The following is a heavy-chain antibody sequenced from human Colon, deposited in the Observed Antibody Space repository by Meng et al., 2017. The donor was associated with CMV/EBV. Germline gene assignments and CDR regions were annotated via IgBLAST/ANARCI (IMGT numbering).Heavy chain of an antibody. CDR2: ISHTSDT. CDR1: GFTFSSYS. V-gene: IGHV3-21*06. Sequence: GGSLRLSCAASGFTFSSYSLNWVRLAPGKGLEWVASISHTSDTYYADSVKGRFTLSRDNAQNSVYLQMNSLTAEDTAVYYCARGWPPDFWGQGTLVTVSS. J-gene: IGHJ1*01. CDR3: ARGWPPDF. D-gene: IGHD6-13*01.